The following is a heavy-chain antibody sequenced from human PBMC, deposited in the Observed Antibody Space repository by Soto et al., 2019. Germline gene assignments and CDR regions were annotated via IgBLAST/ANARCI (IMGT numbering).Heavy chain of an antibody. J-gene: IGHJ6*02. Sequence: SETLSLTCTVYGDSITNNHWLSLFRQPPGKGPELIGEIYHTGIANYNPSLESRVAFSVDKSKNQFSLSLTSVTAADTAVYYCVSKLGPYYYGLDVWGQGTTVTVSS. V-gene: IGHV4-4*02. CDR2: IYHTGIA. D-gene: IGHD3-16*01. CDR1: GDSITNNHW. CDR3: VSKLGPYYYGLDV.